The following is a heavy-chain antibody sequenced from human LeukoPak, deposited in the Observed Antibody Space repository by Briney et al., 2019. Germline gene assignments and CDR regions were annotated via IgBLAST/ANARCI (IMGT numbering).Heavy chain of an antibody. CDR1: GYTFTSYD. J-gene: IGHJ4*02. Sequence: ASVKVSCKASGYTFTSYDINWVRQATGQGLEWMGWMNPNSGNTGYAQKFQGRVTITRNTSISTAYMELSSLRSEDTAVYYCARGKRLLWFGELLSYYFDYWGQGTLVTVSS. V-gene: IGHV1-8*03. CDR3: ARGKRLLWFGELLSYYFDY. D-gene: IGHD3-10*01. CDR2: MNPNSGNT.